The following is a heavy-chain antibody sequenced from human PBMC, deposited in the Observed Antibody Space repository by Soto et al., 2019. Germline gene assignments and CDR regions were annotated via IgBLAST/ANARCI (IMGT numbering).Heavy chain of an antibody. CDR3: ARDYYDSSGYQADY. D-gene: IGHD3-22*01. V-gene: IGHV3-33*01. J-gene: IGHJ4*02. Sequence: GGSLRLSCAASGFTFSSYGMHWVRQAPGKGLEWVAVIWYDGSNKYYADSVKGRFTISRDNSKNTLYLQMNSLRAEDTAVYYCARDYYDSSGYQADYWGQGTLVTVSS. CDR1: GFTFSSYG. CDR2: IWYDGSNK.